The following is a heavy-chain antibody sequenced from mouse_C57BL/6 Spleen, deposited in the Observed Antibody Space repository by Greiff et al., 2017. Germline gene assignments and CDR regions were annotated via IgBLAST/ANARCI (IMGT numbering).Heavy chain of an antibody. V-gene: IGHV10-1*01. CDR1: GFSFNTYA. J-gene: IGHJ4*01. CDR2: IRGKSNNYAT. D-gene: IGHD2-12*01. Sequence: DVHLVESGGGLVQPKGSLKLSCAASGFSFNTYAMNWVRQAPGKGLEWVARIRGKSNNYATYYADSVKERFTISRDDSESMLYLQLNNLKTKATAMYYCVCQRPPGAKDYWGQGTSVTVSS. CDR3: VCQRPPGAKDY.